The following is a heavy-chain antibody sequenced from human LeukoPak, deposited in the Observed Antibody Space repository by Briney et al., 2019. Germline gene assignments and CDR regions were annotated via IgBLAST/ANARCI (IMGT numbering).Heavy chain of an antibody. J-gene: IGHJ4*02. Sequence: SGGSLRLSCAASGFTFSSYSMNWVRQAPGKGLEWVSSISSSSSYIYYADSVKGRFTISRDNAKNSLYLQMNSLRAEDTALYYCAKANGNYYYGSGSYLYYFDYWGQGTLVTVSS. V-gene: IGHV3-21*04. D-gene: IGHD3-10*01. CDR1: GFTFSSYS. CDR3: AKANGNYYYGSGSYLYYFDY. CDR2: ISSSSSYI.